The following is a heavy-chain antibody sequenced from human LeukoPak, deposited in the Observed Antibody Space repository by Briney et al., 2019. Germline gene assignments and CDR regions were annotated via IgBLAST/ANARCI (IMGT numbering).Heavy chain of an antibody. CDR3: VAQERTGTTDY. D-gene: IGHD1-1*01. Sequence: PGGSLRLSCAASGFTFSSYAMHWVRQAPGKGLEWVAVISYDGSNKYYADSVKGRFTISRDNSKNTLYLQMNSLRAEGTAVYYCVAQERTGTTDYWGQGTLVTVSS. J-gene: IGHJ4*02. CDR1: GFTFSSYA. CDR2: ISYDGSNK. V-gene: IGHV3-30*14.